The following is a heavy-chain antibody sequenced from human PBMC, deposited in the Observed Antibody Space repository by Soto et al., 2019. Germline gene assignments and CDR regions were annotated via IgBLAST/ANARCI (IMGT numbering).Heavy chain of an antibody. J-gene: IGHJ3*02. D-gene: IGHD3-10*01. V-gene: IGHV3-21*01. CDR1: GFPFSSYS. Sequence: GGSLRLSCAASGFPFSSYSMNWVRQAPGKGLEWVSSISSSSSYIYYADSVKGRFTISRDNAKNSLYLQMNSLRAEDTAVYYCARESVQYGSGRGVFDIGGKGTMVPVSS. CDR2: ISSSSSYI. CDR3: ARESVQYGSGRGVFDI.